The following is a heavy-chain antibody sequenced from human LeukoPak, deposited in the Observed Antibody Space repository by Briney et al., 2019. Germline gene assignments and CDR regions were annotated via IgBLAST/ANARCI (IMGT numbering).Heavy chain of an antibody. CDR1: GISLSTRGGG. D-gene: IGHD3-10*01. CDR3: AHKEYYALGSLGDSFDY. V-gene: IGHV2-5*02. J-gene: IGHJ4*02. CDR2: LYWDDDK. Sequence: SGPTLVKPTQTLTLTCTFSGISLSTRGGGVGWIRQPPGKALECPAVLYWDDDKRHSPSLKSRLTITKDTSKNQVVLTMPNMDPVDTATYYCAHKEYYALGSLGDSFDYWGQGTLVTVSS.